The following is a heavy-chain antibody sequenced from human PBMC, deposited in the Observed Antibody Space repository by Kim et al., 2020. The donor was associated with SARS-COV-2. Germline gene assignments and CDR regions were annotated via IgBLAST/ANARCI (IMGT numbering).Heavy chain of an antibody. CDR1: GYTFTSYA. CDR2: INAGNGNT. D-gene: IGHD3-10*01. J-gene: IGHJ4*02. V-gene: IGHV1-3*01. Sequence: ASVKVSCKASGYTFTSYAMHWVRQAPGQRLEWMGWINAGNGNTKYSQKFQGRVTVTRDTSASTAYMELSSLRFEDTAVYYCARGESLGVIIIPYFDYWGQGTLVTVSS. CDR3: ARGESLGVIIIPYFDY.